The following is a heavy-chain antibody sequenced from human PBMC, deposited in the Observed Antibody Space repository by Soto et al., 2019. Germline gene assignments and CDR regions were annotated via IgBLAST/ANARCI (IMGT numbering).Heavy chain of an antibody. CDR1: GGSISSSSYY. CDR2: IYYSGST. CDR3: ASTSSGWYWYSGFDY. Sequence: KTSETLSLTCTVSGGSISSSSYYWGWIRQPPGKGLEWIGSIYYSGSTYYNPSLKSRVTISVDTSKNQFSLKLSSVTAADTAVYYCASTSSGWYWYSGFDYWGQGTLVTVSS. V-gene: IGHV4-39*01. D-gene: IGHD6-19*01. J-gene: IGHJ4*02.